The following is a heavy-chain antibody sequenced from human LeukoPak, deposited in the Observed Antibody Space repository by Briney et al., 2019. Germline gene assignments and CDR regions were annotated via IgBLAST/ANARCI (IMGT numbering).Heavy chain of an antibody. Sequence: SETLSLTCTVSGGSMNSYYWSWIRQPPGKGLEWIGHVHDSGNTKYNASLKSRVTISVDRSKTQFSLKLTSVTAADTAVYYCARHNLGSGWHYDNWGQGTLVTVSS. CDR3: ARHNLGSGWHYDN. D-gene: IGHD6-19*01. V-gene: IGHV4-59*08. J-gene: IGHJ4*02. CDR1: GGSMNSYY. CDR2: VHDSGNT.